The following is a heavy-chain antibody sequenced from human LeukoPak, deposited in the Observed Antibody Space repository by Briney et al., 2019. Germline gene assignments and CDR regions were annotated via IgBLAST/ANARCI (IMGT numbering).Heavy chain of an antibody. CDR1: GGTFSSYA. J-gene: IGHJ4*02. CDR2: ISAYNGNT. V-gene: IGHV1-18*01. CDR3: ARVKGKRPFASVVDY. D-gene: IGHD3-10*01. Sequence: ASVKVSCKASGGTFSSYAISWVRQAPGQGLEWMGWISAYNGNTNYAQKFQGRVTMTTDTPTSTAYMELRSLRSDDTAVYYCARVKGKRPFASVVDYWGQGTLVTVSS.